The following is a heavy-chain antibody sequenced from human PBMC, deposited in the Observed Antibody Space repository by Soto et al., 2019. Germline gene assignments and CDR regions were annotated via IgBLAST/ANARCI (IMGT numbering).Heavy chain of an antibody. CDR2: ISTDASST. Sequence: EVQLVESGGGLVQPGGSLRLSCAASGFTFSSYWMHWVRQAPGKGLVWVSSISTDASSTSYADPVKGRFTISRDNAKNTLYLQMNSVRAEDTAVYYCANLPNKSPQNWGQGTLVIVSP. J-gene: IGHJ1*01. CDR1: GFTFSSYW. CDR3: ANLPNKSPQN. V-gene: IGHV3-74*01.